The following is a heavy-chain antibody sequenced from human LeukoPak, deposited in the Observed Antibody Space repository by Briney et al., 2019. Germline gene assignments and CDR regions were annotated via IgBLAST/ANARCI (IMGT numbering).Heavy chain of an antibody. CDR2: IYQSGST. V-gene: IGHV4-38-2*02. J-gene: IGHJ4*02. D-gene: IGHD2-15*01. Sequence: SETLSLTCTVSGYSIRNGYNWGWIRLSPGKGLEWLGSIYQSGSTYDNPSLKSRVTLSVDTSKNQFSLKLSSVTAADTAVYYCARWKWSKYYFDYWGQGTLVTVSS. CDR1: GYSIRNGYN. CDR3: ARWKWSKYYFDY.